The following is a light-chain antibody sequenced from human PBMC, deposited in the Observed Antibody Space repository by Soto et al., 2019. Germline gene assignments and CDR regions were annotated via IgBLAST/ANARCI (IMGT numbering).Light chain of an antibody. V-gene: IGKV3-20*01. Sequence: IVLTQSPGTLSLSPGERVTLSCRASQSVCSSYLAWYQQKPGQSPRLLLYCASSRATGIPDRFSDSESETDVTRTTTRLQPEDFAVYYCQQYGSSPYTLGQGTKREIK. CDR3: QQYGSSPYT. J-gene: IGKJ2*01. CDR2: CAS. CDR1: QSVCSSY.